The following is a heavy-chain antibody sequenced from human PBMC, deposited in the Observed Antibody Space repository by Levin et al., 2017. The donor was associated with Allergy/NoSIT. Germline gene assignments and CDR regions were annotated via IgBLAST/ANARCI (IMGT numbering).Heavy chain of an antibody. CDR1: EFTFSVYW. V-gene: IGHV3-7*04. Sequence: SGGSLRLSCAASEFTFSVYWMSWVRQAPGKGLEWVANIKEDGSEKYYVDSVKGRFTISRDNAKNSLYLQMNSLSAEDTAVYYCARETSELDYWGQGTLVTVSS. CDR2: IKEDGSEK. CDR3: ARETSELDY. J-gene: IGHJ4*02.